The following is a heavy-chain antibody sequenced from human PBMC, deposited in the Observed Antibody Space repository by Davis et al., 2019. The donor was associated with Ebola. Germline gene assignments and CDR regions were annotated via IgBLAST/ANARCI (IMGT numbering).Heavy chain of an antibody. CDR2: MNPNSGNT. J-gene: IGHJ5*02. V-gene: IGHV1-8*01. D-gene: IGHD2/OR15-2a*01. CDR1: VYTFTNSD. Sequence: SVPVSCMASVYTFTNSDPISVRLVTGQGLEWMGWMNPNSGNTGYAQKFQGRVTMTRNTSISTAYMELSSLRSEDTAVYYCARGRFFWFDPWGQGTLVTDSS. CDR3: ARGRFFWFDP.